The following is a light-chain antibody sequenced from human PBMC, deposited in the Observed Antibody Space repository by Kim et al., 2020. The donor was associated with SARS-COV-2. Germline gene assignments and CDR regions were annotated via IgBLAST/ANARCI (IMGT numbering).Light chain of an antibody. CDR1: HTVNSN. J-gene: IGKJ4*01. CDR2: GAS. CDR3: QQYNNWLS. V-gene: IGKV3-15*01. Sequence: VIMTQSPATLSVSPGERVTLSCRTSHTVNSNLAWYQQKPGQAPRLLIYGASTRATGIPARFSGSGSGTEFTLAISSLQSEDFAIYYCQQYNNWLSFGGGTKLEI.